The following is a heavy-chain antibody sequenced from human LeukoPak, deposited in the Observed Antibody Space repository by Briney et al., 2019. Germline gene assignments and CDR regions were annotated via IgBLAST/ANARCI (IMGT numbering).Heavy chain of an antibody. V-gene: IGHV1-2*02. J-gene: IGHJ6*02. CDR2: LNPNSCGT. CDR1: GYPFTGYY. CDR3: ARAGRGSMVRGIYYGMDV. D-gene: IGHD3-10*01. Sequence: ASVKVSCKASGYPFTGYYLLWVRQAPGQGLEWMGWLNPNSCGTNYAQKFQGRVTMTRETSISTVYMELSRLRSDDTAVYYCARAGRGSMVRGIYYGMDVWGQGTTVTVSS.